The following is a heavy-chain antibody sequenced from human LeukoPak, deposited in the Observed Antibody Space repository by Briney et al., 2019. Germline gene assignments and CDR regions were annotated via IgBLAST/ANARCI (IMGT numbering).Heavy chain of an antibody. CDR2: ISSSSSYV. D-gene: IGHD2-2*01. CDR1: GFTFSSYS. Sequence: GGSLRLSCAASGFTFSSYSMNWVRQAPGKGLEWVSSISSSSSYVYYADSVKGRFTISRDNAKNSLYLQMNSLRAEDTAVFYCARDRIVVVPAALVFDPWGQGTLVTVSS. J-gene: IGHJ5*02. CDR3: ARDRIVVVPAALVFDP. V-gene: IGHV3-21*01.